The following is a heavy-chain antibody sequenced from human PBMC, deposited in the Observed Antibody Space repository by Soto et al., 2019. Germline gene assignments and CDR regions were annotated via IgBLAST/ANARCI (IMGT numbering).Heavy chain of an antibody. CDR1: GFTFSSYA. CDR3: AKVKEVGAITLFDY. CDR2: ISGSGGTT. D-gene: IGHD1-26*01. V-gene: IGHV3-23*01. Sequence: EVQLLESGGGLVQPGGSLRLSCAASGFTFSSYAMSWVRQAPGKGLEWVSPISGSGGTTYYADSVKGRFTISRDNSKNTLYLQMLSLRAEDTAVYYCAKVKEVGAITLFDYWGQGTLVTVSS. J-gene: IGHJ4*02.